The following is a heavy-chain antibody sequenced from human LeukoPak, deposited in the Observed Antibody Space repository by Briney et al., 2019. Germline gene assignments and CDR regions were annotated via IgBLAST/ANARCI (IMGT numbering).Heavy chain of an antibody. V-gene: IGHV3-7*01. Sequence: GGSLRLSCAASGFTFSSYWMSWVRQAPGKGLEWVANIKQDGSEKYYVDSVKGRFTISRDNAKNSLYLQMNSLRAEDTAVYYCAKSMVRGDPDAFDIWGQGTMVTVSS. CDR2: IKQDGSEK. CDR1: GFTFSSYW. CDR3: AKSMVRGDPDAFDI. J-gene: IGHJ3*02. D-gene: IGHD3-10*01.